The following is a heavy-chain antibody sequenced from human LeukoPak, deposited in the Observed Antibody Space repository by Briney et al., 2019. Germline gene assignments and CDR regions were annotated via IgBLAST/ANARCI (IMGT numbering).Heavy chain of an antibody. J-gene: IGHJ4*02. V-gene: IGHV1-2*02. CDR2: INPNSGGT. D-gene: IGHD6-19*01. CDR3: ASSGDSGWQTFDY. Sequence: ASVKVSCKASGYTFTGYYMHWVRQAPGQGLEWMGWINPNSGGTNYAQKFQGRVTMTRDTSISIAYMELSRLRSDDTAVYYCASSGDSGWQTFDYWGQGTLVTVSS. CDR1: GYTFTGYY.